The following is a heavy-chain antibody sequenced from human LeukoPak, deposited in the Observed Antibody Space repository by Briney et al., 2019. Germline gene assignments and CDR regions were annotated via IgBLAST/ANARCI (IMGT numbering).Heavy chain of an antibody. CDR2: INPNSGGT. CDR3: ARDPYSSGSGLADY. V-gene: IGHV1-2*02. J-gene: IGHJ4*02. D-gene: IGHD6-19*01. Sequence: AAVKVSCMASGYTFTVYFMHWVRQAPGQGLEWMGWINPNSGGTNYAQKFQGRVTMTRDTSISTAYMELSRLRSDDTAVYYRARDPYSSGSGLADYWGQGTLVTVSS. CDR1: GYTFTVYF.